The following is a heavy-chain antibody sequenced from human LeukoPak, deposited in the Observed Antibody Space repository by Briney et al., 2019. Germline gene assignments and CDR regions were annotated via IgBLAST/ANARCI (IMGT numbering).Heavy chain of an antibody. CDR2: IYYLGRT. CDR3: ARRGTGEPFDI. Sequence: PSETLSLTCTVSGGSIRSRDYYWGWIRQPPVKGLEWIGNIYYLGRTHYNPSLKSRVTLSVDTSKNQFSLKLSSVTAADTAVYYCARRGTGEPFDIWGQGTMVTVSS. J-gene: IGHJ3*02. CDR1: GGSIRSRDYY. V-gene: IGHV4-39*01. D-gene: IGHD3-16*01.